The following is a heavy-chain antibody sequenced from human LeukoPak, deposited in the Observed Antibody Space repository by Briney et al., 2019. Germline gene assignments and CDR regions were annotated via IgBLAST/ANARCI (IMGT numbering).Heavy chain of an antibody. V-gene: IGHV3-66*01. Sequence: GGSLRLSCAASEFSVGSNYMTWVRQALGKGLEWVSLIYSGGSTYYADSVKGRFTISRDNSKNTLYLQMNSLRAEDTAVYYCARVGPYFDYWGQGTLVTVSS. J-gene: IGHJ4*02. CDR2: IYSGGST. CDR3: ARVGPYFDY. CDR1: EFSVGSNY.